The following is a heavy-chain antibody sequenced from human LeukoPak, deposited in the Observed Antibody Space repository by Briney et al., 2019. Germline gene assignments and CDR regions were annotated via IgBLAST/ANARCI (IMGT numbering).Heavy chain of an antibody. Sequence: SQTLSLTCAISGDSVSSNSAAWNSIRQSRSRGRGWLGRTYYKSKWYNDYAVSVKSRITINPDTSKNQFSLQLNSVTPEDTAVYYCARDFYPATVTTYYGMDVWGQGTTVTVSS. CDR1: GDSVSSNSAA. V-gene: IGHV6-1*01. J-gene: IGHJ6*02. CDR3: ARDFYPATVTTYYGMDV. CDR2: TYYKSKWYN. D-gene: IGHD4-17*01.